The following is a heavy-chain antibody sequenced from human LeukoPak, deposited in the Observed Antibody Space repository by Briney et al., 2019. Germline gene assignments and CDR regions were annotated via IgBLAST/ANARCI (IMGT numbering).Heavy chain of an antibody. CDR1: GFTFSSYG. CDR3: AKPLRQEDWNDALDI. D-gene: IGHD1-1*01. CDR2: VSGGGGGT. V-gene: IGHV3-23*01. J-gene: IGHJ3*02. Sequence: GGSLRLACAASGFTFSSYGMNWVRQAPGKGLEWVSSVSGGGGGTYYADSVKGRFTISTDKSTNTLSLQMNSLRVEDTASYYCAKPLRQEDWNDALDIWGQGTIVTVAS.